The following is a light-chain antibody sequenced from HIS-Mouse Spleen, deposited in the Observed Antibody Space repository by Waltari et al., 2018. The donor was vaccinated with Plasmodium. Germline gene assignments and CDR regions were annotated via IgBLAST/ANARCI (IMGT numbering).Light chain of an antibody. CDR1: RSDVGRYNL. J-gene: IGLJ2*01. V-gene: IGLV2-23*03. CDR2: EGS. CDR3: CSYAGSSTFVV. Sequence: QSALTQPASVSGSPGQSITISCPGTRSDVGRYNLVSWYQQHPGKAPKLMIYEGSTRPSGVSNRFSGSKSGNTASLTISGLQAEDEADYYCCSYAGSSTFVVFGGGTKLTVL.